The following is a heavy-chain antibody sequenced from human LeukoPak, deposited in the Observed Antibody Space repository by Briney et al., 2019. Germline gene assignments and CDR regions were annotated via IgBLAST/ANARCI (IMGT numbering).Heavy chain of an antibody. V-gene: IGHV3-66*01. CDR1: GFTVSSNY. CDR3: ARGLRGYYYFDY. Sequence: QTGGSLRLSCAASGFTVSSNYMSWVRQAPGKGLEWVSVIYSGGSTYYADSVRGRFTISRDNSKNTVYLQMNSLRAEDTAVYYCARGLRGYYYFDYWGQGTLVTVSS. CDR2: IYSGGST. D-gene: IGHD3-22*01. J-gene: IGHJ4*02.